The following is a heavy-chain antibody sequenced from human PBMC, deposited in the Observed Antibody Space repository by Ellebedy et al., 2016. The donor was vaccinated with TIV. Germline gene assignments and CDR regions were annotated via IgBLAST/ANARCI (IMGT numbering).Heavy chain of an antibody. J-gene: IGHJ4*02. CDR2: IKQDGSEK. Sequence: PGGSLRLSCAASGFTFSSYWMSWVRQAPGKGLEWVANIKQDGSEKYYVDSVKGRFTISRDNAKNSLYLQMNSLRAEDTAVYYCAGHVAAAKPVGFDYWGQGTLVTVSS. CDR3: AGHVAAAKPVGFDY. CDR1: GFTFSSYW. D-gene: IGHD6-13*01. V-gene: IGHV3-7*03.